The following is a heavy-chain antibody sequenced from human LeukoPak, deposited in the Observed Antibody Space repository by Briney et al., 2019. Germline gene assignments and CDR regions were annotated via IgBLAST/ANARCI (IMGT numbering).Heavy chain of an antibody. CDR1: GYXFTGYY. CDR3: AREEYQLQSYYFDY. J-gene: IGHJ4*02. Sequence: ASVKVSCKASGYXFTGYYIHWVRQAPGQGLEWMGWINPNSGGTNYAQKFQGRVTMTRDTSISTAYMELSRLRSDDTAVYYCAREEYQLQSYYFDYWGQGTLVTVSS. CDR2: INPNSGGT. D-gene: IGHD2-2*01. V-gene: IGHV1-2*02.